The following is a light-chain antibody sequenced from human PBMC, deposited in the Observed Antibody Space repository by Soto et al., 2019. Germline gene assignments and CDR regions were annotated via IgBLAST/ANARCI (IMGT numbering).Light chain of an antibody. J-gene: IGKJ4*01. CDR1: QSVSSN. CDR3: QQYNNWPLLT. Sequence: EIVMTQSPATLSVSPGERATLSCRASQSVSSNLAWYQQKPGQAPRLLIYGASTRATAIPARFSGSGSGTEFTLTISSLQSEDVAVYYCQQYNNWPLLTFGGGTKVEIK. CDR2: GAS. V-gene: IGKV3-15*01.